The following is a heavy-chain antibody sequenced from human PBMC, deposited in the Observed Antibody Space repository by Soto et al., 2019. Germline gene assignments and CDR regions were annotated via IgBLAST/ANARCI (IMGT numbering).Heavy chain of an antibody. V-gene: IGHV4-39*01. J-gene: IGHJ4*02. Sequence: PSETPSITCTVCGGSICSSSYYWGWIRQPPGKGLEWIGSIYYSGSTYYNPSLKSRVTVSVDTSKNQFSLKLTSVTAADTAVYYCARQRDYYDTSGDSYFDYWGQGTLVTVSS. CDR3: ARQRDYYDTSGDSYFDY. CDR2: IYYSGST. CDR1: GGSICSSSYY. D-gene: IGHD3-22*01.